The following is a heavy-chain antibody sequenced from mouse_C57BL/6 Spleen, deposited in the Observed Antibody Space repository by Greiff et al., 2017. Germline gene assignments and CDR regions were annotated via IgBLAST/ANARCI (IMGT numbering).Heavy chain of an antibody. V-gene: IGHV2-9-1*01. CDR2: IWTGGGT. CDR1: GFSLTSYA. Sequence: VKLMESGPGLVAPSQSLSITCTVSGFSLTSYAISWVRQPPGKGLEWLGVIWTGGGTNYNSALKSRLSISKDNSKSQVFLKMNSLQTDDTARYYCARNEGANWASWFAYWGQGTLVTVSA. J-gene: IGHJ3*01. CDR3: ARNEGANWASWFAY. D-gene: IGHD4-1*01.